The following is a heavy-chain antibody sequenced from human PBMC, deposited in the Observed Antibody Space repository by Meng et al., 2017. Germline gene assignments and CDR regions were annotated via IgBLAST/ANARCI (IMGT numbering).Heavy chain of an antibody. CDR1: GFTVSSNY. CDR3: ARESRDGYNSY. CDR2: IYSGGST. J-gene: IGHJ4*02. V-gene: IGHV3-66*02. D-gene: IGHD5-24*01. Sequence: GESLKISCAASGFTVSSNYMSWVRQAPGKGLEWVSVIYSGGSTYYADSVKGRFTISRDNSKNTLYLQMNSLRAEDTAVYYCARESRDGYNSYWGQGTLVT.